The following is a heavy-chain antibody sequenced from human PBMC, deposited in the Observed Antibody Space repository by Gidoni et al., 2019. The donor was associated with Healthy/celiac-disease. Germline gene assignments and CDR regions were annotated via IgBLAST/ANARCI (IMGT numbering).Heavy chain of an antibody. Sequence: QVQLVESGGGLVKPGGSLRLSCAASGFTFRDYYMSWIRQAPGKGLEWVSYISSSSSYTNYADSVKGRFTISRDNAKNSLYLQMNSLRAEDTAVYYCARETGATGYYPGGDYWGQGTLVTVSS. CDR1: GFTFRDYY. J-gene: IGHJ4*02. CDR2: ISSSSSYT. V-gene: IGHV3-11*05. CDR3: ARETGATGYYPGGDY. D-gene: IGHD3-9*01.